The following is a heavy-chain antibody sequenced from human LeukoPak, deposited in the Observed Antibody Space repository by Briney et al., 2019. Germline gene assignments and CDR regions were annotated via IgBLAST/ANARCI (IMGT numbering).Heavy chain of an antibody. D-gene: IGHD2-2*02. Sequence: GASVKVSCKASGYTFTGYYMHWVQQAPGQGLEWMGWINPNSGGTNYAQKFQGRVTMTRDTSISTAYMELSRLRSDGTAVYYCARGSIVVVPAAIGYWGQGTLVTVSS. V-gene: IGHV1-2*02. CDR1: GYTFTGYY. CDR2: INPNSGGT. J-gene: IGHJ4*02. CDR3: ARGSIVVVPAAIGY.